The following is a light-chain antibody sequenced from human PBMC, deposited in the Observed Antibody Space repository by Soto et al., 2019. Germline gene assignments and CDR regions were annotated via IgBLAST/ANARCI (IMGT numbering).Light chain of an antibody. CDR1: QSVSSY. CDR3: QQRSNCPLT. CDR2: DAS. J-gene: IGKJ4*01. Sequence: EIVLTQSPATLSLSPGERATLSCRASQSVSSYLAWYQQKPGQAPRLLIYDASNRANGIPARFSGSGSGTDSTLTISSLEPEDFAVYYCQQRSNCPLTFGGGAKVEIK. V-gene: IGKV3-11*01.